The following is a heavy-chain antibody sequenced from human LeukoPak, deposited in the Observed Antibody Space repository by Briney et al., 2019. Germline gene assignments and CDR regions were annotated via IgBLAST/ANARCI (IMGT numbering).Heavy chain of an antibody. CDR3: ARQIDPWAPFDP. D-gene: IGHD3-9*01. CDR1: GFTFSSYE. V-gene: IGHV4-39*01. CDR2: IYYSGST. Sequence: LRLSCAASGFTFSSYEMNWVRQPPGKGLEWIGSIYYSGSTYYNPSLKSRVTISVDTSKNQFSLKLSSVTAADTAVYYCARQIDPWAPFDPWGQGTLVTVSS. J-gene: IGHJ5*02.